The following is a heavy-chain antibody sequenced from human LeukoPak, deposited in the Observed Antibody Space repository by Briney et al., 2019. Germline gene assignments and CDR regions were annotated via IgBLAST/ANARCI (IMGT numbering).Heavy chain of an antibody. CDR3: VPSSYRIHSYFDY. V-gene: IGHV1-2*02. J-gene: IGHJ4*02. CDR2: INPNSGGT. D-gene: IGHD6-6*01. CDR1: GYTFTGYC. Sequence: GASVKVSCKASGYTFTGYCMHWVRQAPGQGLEWMGWINPNSGGTNYAQKFQGRVTMTRDTSISAAYMELSRLRSDDTAVYYCVPSSYRIHSYFDYWGQGTLVTVSS.